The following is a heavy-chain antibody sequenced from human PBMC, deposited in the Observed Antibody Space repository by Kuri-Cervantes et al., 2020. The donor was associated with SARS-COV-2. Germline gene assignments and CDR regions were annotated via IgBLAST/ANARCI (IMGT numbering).Heavy chain of an antibody. CDR3: TTSVLEWNPWRIGHYYYYYMDV. D-gene: IGHD3-3*01. J-gene: IGHJ6*03. Sequence: GESLKISCAASGFTFSNAWMRWVRQAPGKGLEWVGGIKSKTDGGTKDYAAPVKGTFTISRDDSKNTLYLKMNSLKTEDIAVYYCTTSVLEWNPWRIGHYYYYYMDVWGKGTTVTVSS. CDR2: IKSKTDGGTK. CDR1: GFTFSNAW. V-gene: IGHV3-15*01.